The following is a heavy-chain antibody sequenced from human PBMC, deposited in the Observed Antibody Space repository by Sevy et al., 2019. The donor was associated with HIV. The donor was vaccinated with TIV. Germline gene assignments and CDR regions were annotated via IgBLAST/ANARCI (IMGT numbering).Heavy chain of an antibody. J-gene: IGHJ4*02. CDR1: GFTFSNAW. V-gene: IGHV3-15*01. CDR2: IKSKTDGETT. D-gene: IGHD6-19*01. Sequence: GGSLRLSCAASGFTFSNAWMIWVRQAPGKGLEWVGRIKSKTDGETTDYAAPVKGRFTISRADSKNTLYLQMNSLKSEDTDVYYCATGIVGAVAGSAVVFDYWGQGTLVTVSS. CDR3: ATGIVGAVAGSAVVFDY.